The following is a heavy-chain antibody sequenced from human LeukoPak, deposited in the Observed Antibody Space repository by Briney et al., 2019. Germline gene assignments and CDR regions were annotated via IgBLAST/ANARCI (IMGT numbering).Heavy chain of an antibody. J-gene: IGHJ3*02. V-gene: IGHV4-31*03. CDR3: ARTTVMAGTQCAFDI. CDR2: IYYSGST. Sequence: SETLSLTSTVSGGSLSSGGYYWSSIRPHPGKGLEWIGYIYYSGSTYYNPSLKSRVTISVDTSKNQFSLKLSSVTAADTAVYYCARTTVMAGTQCAFDIWGQGTMVTVSS. D-gene: IGHD6-19*01. CDR1: GGSLSSGGYY.